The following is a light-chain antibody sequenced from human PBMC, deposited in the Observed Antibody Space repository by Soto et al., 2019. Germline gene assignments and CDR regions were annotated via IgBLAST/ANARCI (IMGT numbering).Light chain of an antibody. Sequence: QPVLTQPASVSGSPGQSITISCTGTSSDVGSYNLVSWYQQHPGKAPKLMIYEGSKRPSGVSNRFSGSKSGNTASLTISGLQAEDEADYYCCSYAGSPYVVFGGGTKVTVL. J-gene: IGLJ2*01. CDR2: EGS. CDR3: CSYAGSPYVV. CDR1: SSDVGSYNL. V-gene: IGLV2-23*01.